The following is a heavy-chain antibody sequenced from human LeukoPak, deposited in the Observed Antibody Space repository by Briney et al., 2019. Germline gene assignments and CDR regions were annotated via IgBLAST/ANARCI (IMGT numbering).Heavy chain of an antibody. V-gene: IGHV4-59*12. CDR1: GGSISSYY. CDR3: ARTRVRGVFDP. D-gene: IGHD3-10*01. CDR2: IYYSGST. Sequence: SETLSLTCTVSGGSISSYYWSWIRQPPGKGLEWIGYIYYSGSTNYNPSLKSRVTMSVDTSKNQFSLKLSSVTAVDTAVYYCARTRVRGVFDPWGQGTLVTVSS. J-gene: IGHJ5*02.